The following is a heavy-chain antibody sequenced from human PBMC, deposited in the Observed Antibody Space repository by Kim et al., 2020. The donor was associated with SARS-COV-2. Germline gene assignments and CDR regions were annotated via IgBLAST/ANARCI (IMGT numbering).Heavy chain of an antibody. J-gene: IGHJ6*01. CDR2: TYYSGNT. Sequence: SETLSLTCTVSGCSLSSSGYYWVWNRQPPGKGLDWIGTTYYSGNTSYNPSLKSPVTISVDTSNNQFSLKLGSVTASDTAFYYCASRQRSRSGGHGASYY. V-gene: IGHV4-39*01. CDR1: GCSLSSSGYY. CDR3: ASRQRSRSGGHGASYY. D-gene: IGHD6-19*01.